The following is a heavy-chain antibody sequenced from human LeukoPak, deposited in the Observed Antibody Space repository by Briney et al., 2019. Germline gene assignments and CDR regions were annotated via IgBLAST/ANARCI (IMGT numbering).Heavy chain of an antibody. V-gene: IGHV1-18*01. D-gene: IGHD6-19*01. CDR3: ASGHDGPGYSSGWYDDVY. CDR1: GYTFTSYG. CDR2: ISAYNGNT. Sequence: ASVKVSCKASGYTFTSYGISWVRQAPGQGLEWMGWISAYNGNTNYAQKLQGRVTMTTDTSTSTAYMELRSLGSDDTAVYYCASGHDGPGYSSGWYDDVYWGQGTLVTVSS. J-gene: IGHJ4*02.